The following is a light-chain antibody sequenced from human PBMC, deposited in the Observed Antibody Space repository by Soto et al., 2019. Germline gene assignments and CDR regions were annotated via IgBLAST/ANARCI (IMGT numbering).Light chain of an antibody. J-gene: IGLJ1*01. CDR3: QSFDSSLSASV. CDR2: GNS. V-gene: IGLV1-40*01. Sequence: QSVLTQPPSVSGAPGQRVTISCAGSGSNIGAGYDVQWYQHLPGTAPKLLIYGNSNRPSGVPDRFSGSKSGTSASLAITGLQAEDEADYYCQSFDSSLSASVFGTGTKLTVL. CDR1: GSNIGAGYD.